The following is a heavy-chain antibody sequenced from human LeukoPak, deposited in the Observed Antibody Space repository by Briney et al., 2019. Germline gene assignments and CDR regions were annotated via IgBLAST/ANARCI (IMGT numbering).Heavy chain of an antibody. J-gene: IGHJ5*02. D-gene: IGHD1-26*01. V-gene: IGHV1-69*05. CDR1: GYTFTSYG. Sequence: GASVKVSCKASGYTFTSYGISWVRQAPGQGLEWMGGIIPIFGTANYAQKFQGRVTITTDESTSTAYMELSSLRSEDTAVYYCARLIKGGYPRLYNWFDPWGQGTLVTVSS. CDR2: IIPIFGTA. CDR3: ARLIKGGYPRLYNWFDP.